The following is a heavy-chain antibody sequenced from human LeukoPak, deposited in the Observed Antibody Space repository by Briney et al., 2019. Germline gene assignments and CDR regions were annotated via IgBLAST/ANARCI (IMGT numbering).Heavy chain of an antibody. Sequence: GGSLRLSCAASGSTFSSYAMSWVRQAPGKGLGWVSAISGSGGSTYYADSVKGRFTISRDNSKNTLYLQMNSLRAEDTAVYYCAKDQRYDILTGYFEQDYWGQGTLVTVSS. D-gene: IGHD3-9*01. CDR3: AKDQRYDILTGYFEQDY. J-gene: IGHJ4*02. CDR1: GSTFSSYA. V-gene: IGHV3-23*01. CDR2: ISGSGGST.